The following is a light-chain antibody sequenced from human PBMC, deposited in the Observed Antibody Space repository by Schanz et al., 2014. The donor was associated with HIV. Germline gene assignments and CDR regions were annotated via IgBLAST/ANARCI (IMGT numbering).Light chain of an antibody. CDR2: DVT. CDR3: GSCSTTNTCT. V-gene: IGLV2-14*03. CDR1: SGDVGSYNY. Sequence: QSALTQPASVSGSPGQSISISCTGTSGDVGSYNYVSWYQQHPGKAPKLIIYDVTNRPSGVSARFSGSKSGNTASLTISGLQAEDEADYYCGSCSTTNTCTFGGGTKLTVL. J-gene: IGLJ3*02.